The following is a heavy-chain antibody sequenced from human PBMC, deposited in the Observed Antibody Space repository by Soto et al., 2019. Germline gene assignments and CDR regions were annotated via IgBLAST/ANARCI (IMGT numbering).Heavy chain of an antibody. CDR1: GGSFSGYY. J-gene: IGHJ2*01. V-gene: IGHV4-34*01. Sequence: QVQLRQWGAGLLKSSETLSLTCAVYGGSFSGYYWSWIRQPPGKGLEWIGEINHSGSTNYNPSLKGRVTKSVDTSKNQLSLKLSYVTAADTAVYYCARVKDIVVVPAQLRRVWYFDLWGRGTLVTVSS. CDR3: ARVKDIVVVPAQLRRVWYFDL. CDR2: INHSGST. D-gene: IGHD2-21*02.